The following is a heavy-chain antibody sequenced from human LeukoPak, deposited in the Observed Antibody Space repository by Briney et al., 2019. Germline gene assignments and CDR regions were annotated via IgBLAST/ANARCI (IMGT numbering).Heavy chain of an antibody. V-gene: IGHV4-39*01. CDR1: GGTITSGTYY. D-gene: IGHD2-8*01. CDR3: ASIQHLYTNEYFPY. CDR2: IYYRGST. J-gene: IGHJ1*01. Sequence: SETLSLTCSVSGGTITSGTYYWGWIRQSPGRGLEWIGSIYYRGSTYYNPSLKSRVTISVDSSKNQVSLRLDSVTAADTAFYYCASIQHLYTNEYFPYWGQGTLVTVSS.